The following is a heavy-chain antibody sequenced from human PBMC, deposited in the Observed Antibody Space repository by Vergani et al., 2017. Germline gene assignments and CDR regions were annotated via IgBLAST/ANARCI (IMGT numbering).Heavy chain of an antibody. Sequence: QVQLQESGPGLVKPSETLSLTCTGSGGSISSYYWSWIRQPPGKGLEWIGYIYYSGSTNYNPSLKSRVTISVDTSKNQFSLKLSSVTAADTAVYYCARVGPPLYYDSSGPLNDAFDIWGQGTMVTVSS. J-gene: IGHJ3*02. V-gene: IGHV4-59*01. CDR2: IYYSGST. CDR1: GGSISSYY. CDR3: ARVGPPLYYDSSGPLNDAFDI. D-gene: IGHD3-22*01.